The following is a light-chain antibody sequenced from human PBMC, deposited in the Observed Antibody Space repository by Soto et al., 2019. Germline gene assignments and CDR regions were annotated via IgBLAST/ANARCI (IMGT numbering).Light chain of an antibody. CDR1: QSVSSN. Sequence: EVVMTQSPATLSVSPGERATLSCRASQSVSSNLAWYQQKPGQAPRLLIYGASTRATGIPARFSGSGSGTEFTLTFSRLQSEEFAIYYCQQYNNGPPITFGQGTKLQIK. CDR2: GAS. CDR3: QQYNNGPPIT. J-gene: IGKJ2*01. V-gene: IGKV3-15*01.